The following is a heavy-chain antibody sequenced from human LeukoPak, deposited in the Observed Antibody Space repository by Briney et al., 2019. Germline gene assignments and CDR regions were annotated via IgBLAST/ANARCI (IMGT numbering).Heavy chain of an antibody. D-gene: IGHD1-26*01. CDR1: GFTFKNYG. Sequence: PGGSLRLSCVVSGFTFKNYGMHWVRQAPGKGLEWVAFIRYDGSNKYYADSVKGRFTISRDNSKNTLYLQMNSLRAEDTAVYYCAKDTLNIVGALDWGQGTLVTVSS. V-gene: IGHV3-30*02. J-gene: IGHJ4*02. CDR2: IRYDGSNK. CDR3: AKDTLNIVGALD.